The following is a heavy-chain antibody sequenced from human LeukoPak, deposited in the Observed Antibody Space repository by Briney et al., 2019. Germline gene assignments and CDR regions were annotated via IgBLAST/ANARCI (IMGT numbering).Heavy chain of an antibody. V-gene: IGHV3-23*01. J-gene: IGHJ4*02. CDR2: ITDDGGGT. D-gene: IGHD5-24*01. CDR1: GFTFSIHA. CDR3: AKTRNYWYFDY. Sequence: GGSLRLSCAASGFTFSIHAMTWVRQSPGKGLEWVSAITDDGGGTTYADSVKGRFTISRDNSESTLYLQMNSLSAEDTAVYYCAKTRNYWYFDYWGQGTLVTVSS.